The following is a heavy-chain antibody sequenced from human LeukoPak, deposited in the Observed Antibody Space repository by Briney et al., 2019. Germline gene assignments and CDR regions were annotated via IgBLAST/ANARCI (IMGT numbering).Heavy chain of an antibody. J-gene: IGHJ6*02. V-gene: IGHV1-46*01. D-gene: IGHD6-19*01. Sequence: ASVKVSCKASGYTFTSNYIHWVRQAPGQGLEWMGMIYPRDGSTNYAQKLQGRVTMTTDTSTSTAYMELRSLRSDDTAVYYCASHSIAVAGHYGMDVWGQGTTVTVSS. CDR1: GYTFTSNY. CDR3: ASHSIAVAGHYGMDV. CDR2: IYPRDGST.